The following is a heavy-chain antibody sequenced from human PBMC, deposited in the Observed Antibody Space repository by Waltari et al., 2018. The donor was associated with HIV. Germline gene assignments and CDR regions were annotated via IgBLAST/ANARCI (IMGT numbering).Heavy chain of an antibody. J-gene: IGHJ4*02. CDR2: ISWNSGSI. D-gene: IGHD5-12*01. CDR3: AKDHGSGDIVAN. V-gene: IGHV3-9*01. Sequence: EVQLVESGGGLVQPGRSLSLSCTAYGFTFDDYAMTWGRQAPGKGLEWVSGISWNSGSIGYADSVKGRFTISRDNAKNSLYLQMNSLRAEDTALYYCAKDHGSGDIVANWGQGTLVTVSS. CDR1: GFTFDDYA.